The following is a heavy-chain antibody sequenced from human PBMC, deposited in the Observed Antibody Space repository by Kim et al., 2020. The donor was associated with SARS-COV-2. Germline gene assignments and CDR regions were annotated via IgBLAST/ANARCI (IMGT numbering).Heavy chain of an antibody. V-gene: IGHV4-39*01. CDR3: ARHLRNWYFDL. CDR2: N. J-gene: IGHJ2*01. Sequence: NYHTPSIQRRVTISVDTAKNQFSLKLSSVTAADTAVYYCARHLRNWYFDLWGRGTLVTVSS.